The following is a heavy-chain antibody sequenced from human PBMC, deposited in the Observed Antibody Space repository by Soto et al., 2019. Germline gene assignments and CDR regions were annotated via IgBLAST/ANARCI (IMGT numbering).Heavy chain of an antibody. CDR3: AKDRGYYSSSWTFY. J-gene: IGHJ1*01. CDR1: GSSFSSYG. CDR2: ISYDGTYK. Sequence: GSLRLSCAASGSSFSSYGIYWVRQVPGKGLEWVAVISYDGTYKHYADSVKGRFTFSRDNSKNTVYLQMNSLRAEDTAVYYCAKDRGYYSSSWTFYWGQGT. D-gene: IGHD6-13*01. V-gene: IGHV3-30*18.